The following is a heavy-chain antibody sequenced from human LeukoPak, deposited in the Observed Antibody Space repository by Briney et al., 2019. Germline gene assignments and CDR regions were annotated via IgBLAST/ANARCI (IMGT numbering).Heavy chain of an antibody. D-gene: IGHD1-14*01. CDR2: INPNSGNT. CDR1: GYTFTSYD. CDR3: AKHYLTTFDY. J-gene: IGHJ4*02. V-gene: IGHV1-8*01. Sequence: PGASVKVSCKASGYTFTSYDINWMRQATGQEPEWMGYINPNSGNTGYAQKFQGRVTITRDTSISTAYMELSGLRSEDTAVYYCAKHYLTTFDYWGQGTLVTVSS.